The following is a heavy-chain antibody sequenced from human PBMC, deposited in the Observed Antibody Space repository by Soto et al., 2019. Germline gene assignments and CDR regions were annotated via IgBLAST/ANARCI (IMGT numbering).Heavy chain of an antibody. V-gene: IGHV1-46*01. D-gene: IGHD2-15*01. CDR2: INPSGST. CDR3: ARVYCRGGSCYGRDY. Sequence: QVQLVQSGAEVKKPGASVKVSCKASGYTFTSYYMHWVRQAPGQGLEWMGIINPSGSTSYAQKFQGRVTMTSGTSTSTIYMELRSLRSEDTAVYYCARVYCRGGSCYGRDYWGQGTLVTVSS. CDR1: GYTFTSYY. J-gene: IGHJ4*02.